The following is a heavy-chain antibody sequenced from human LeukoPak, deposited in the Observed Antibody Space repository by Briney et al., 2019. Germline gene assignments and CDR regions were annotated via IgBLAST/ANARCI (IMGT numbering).Heavy chain of an antibody. V-gene: IGHV3-21*04. D-gene: IGHD6-25*01. Sequence: GGSLRLSCAASGFTFSSYSMNWVRQAPGKGLEWVSSISSSSSYIYYADSVKGRFTISRDNAKNSLYLQMNSLRAEDTALYHCARAKIAATGGMDVWGQGTTVTVSS. J-gene: IGHJ6*02. CDR3: ARAKIAATGGMDV. CDR2: ISSSSSYI. CDR1: GFTFSSYS.